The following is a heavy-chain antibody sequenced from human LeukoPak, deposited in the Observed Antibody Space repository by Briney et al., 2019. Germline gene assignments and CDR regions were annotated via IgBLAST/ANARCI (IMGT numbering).Heavy chain of an antibody. J-gene: IGHJ4*02. D-gene: IGHD3-22*01. CDR3: ARGYYDSSGYYESRYFDY. CDR2: IYYSGST. V-gene: IGHV4-59*11. Sequence: PSETLSLTCTVSGGSISSHYWSWLRQPPGKGLGWIGYIYYSGSTNYNPSLKSRVTISVDTSKNQFSLKLSSVTAADTAVYYCARGYYDSSGYYESRYFDYWGQGTLVTVSS. CDR1: GGSISSHY.